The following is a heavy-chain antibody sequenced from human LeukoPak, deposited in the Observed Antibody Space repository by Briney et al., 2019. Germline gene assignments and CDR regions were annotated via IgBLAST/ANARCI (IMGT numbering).Heavy chain of an antibody. CDR1: GFTFSTYA. Sequence: GGSLRLSCAASGFTFSTYAMTWVRQAPGKGLEWVSAISGSGATTQHADSVKGRFTISRDNSKNTLYLQMNSLRAEDTAVYYCARSPDYGDPYWYFDLWGRGTLVTVSS. CDR3: ARSPDYGDPYWYFDL. V-gene: IGHV3-23*01. D-gene: IGHD4-17*01. CDR2: ISGSGATT. J-gene: IGHJ2*01.